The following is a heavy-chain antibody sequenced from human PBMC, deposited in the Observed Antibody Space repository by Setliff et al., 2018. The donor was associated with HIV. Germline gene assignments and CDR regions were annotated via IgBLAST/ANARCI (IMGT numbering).Heavy chain of an antibody. CDR2: ISGSGGST. CDR1: GFTFSKYW. Sequence: GGSLRLSCAASGFTFSKYWMSWVRQAPGKGLEWVSDISGSGGSTYYADSVKGRFTISRDKSKNTVYLQMNSLRAEDTATYYCAKVFGTSPLVGYFDLWGRGTRVTVSS. D-gene: IGHD3-10*01. V-gene: IGHV3-23*01. J-gene: IGHJ2*01. CDR3: AKVFGTSPLVGYFDL.